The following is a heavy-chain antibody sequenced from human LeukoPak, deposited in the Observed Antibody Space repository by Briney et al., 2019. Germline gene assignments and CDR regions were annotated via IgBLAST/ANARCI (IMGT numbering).Heavy chain of an antibody. J-gene: IGHJ5*02. CDR2: MNPNSGNT. D-gene: IGHD6-19*01. Sequence: ASVKVSCKASGYTFTSYDINWVRQAPGQGLEWMGWMNPNSGNTGYAQKFQGRVTMTRNTSISTAYMELSSLRSEDTAVYYCARGSRSGWHNWFDPWGQGTLVTVSS. CDR1: GYTFTSYD. V-gene: IGHV1-8*01. CDR3: ARGSRSGWHNWFDP.